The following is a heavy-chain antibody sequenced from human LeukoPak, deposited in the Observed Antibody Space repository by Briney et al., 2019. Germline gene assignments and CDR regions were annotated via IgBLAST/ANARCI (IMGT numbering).Heavy chain of an antibody. CDR2: INSDGSGT. Sequence: PGGSLRLSCAASGFTFSNYWMHWVRQAPGKGLVWVSRINSDGSGTTYADSVKGRFTISRDNAKSTLYLQMNSLRAEDTAVYYCARTGCSGGSCFFDYWGQGTLVTVSP. V-gene: IGHV3-74*01. J-gene: IGHJ4*02. CDR1: GFTFSNYW. D-gene: IGHD2-15*01. CDR3: ARTGCSGGSCFFDY.